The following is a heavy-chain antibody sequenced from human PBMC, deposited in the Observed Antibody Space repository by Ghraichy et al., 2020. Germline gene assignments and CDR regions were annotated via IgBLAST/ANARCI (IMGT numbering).Heavy chain of an antibody. CDR1: GGSISSYY. CDR2: IHYSGTT. V-gene: IGHV4-59*01. CDR3: ATTLF. Sequence: SETLSLTCTVSGGSISSYYWSWIRQAPGKGLEWIGYIHYSGTTNYSPSLKSRVTLSVDTSKNQFSLKLTSVTSADTAVYYCATTLFWGQGILVTVSS. J-gene: IGHJ4*02. D-gene: IGHD3-9*01.